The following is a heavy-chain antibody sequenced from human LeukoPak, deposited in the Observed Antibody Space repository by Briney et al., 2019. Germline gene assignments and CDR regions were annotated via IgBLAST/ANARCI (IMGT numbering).Heavy chain of an antibody. J-gene: IGHJ4*02. Sequence: PGGSLRLSCTVSGFTVSSNSMSWVRQAPGKGLEWVSAISGSGGSTYYADSVKGRFTISRDNSKNTLYLQMNSLRGEDTAVYYCVKGGRDGYSGRIGSDYWGQGTLVTVSS. V-gene: IGHV3-23*01. CDR1: GFTVSSNS. D-gene: IGHD5-24*01. CDR2: ISGSGGST. CDR3: VKGGRDGYSGRIGSDY.